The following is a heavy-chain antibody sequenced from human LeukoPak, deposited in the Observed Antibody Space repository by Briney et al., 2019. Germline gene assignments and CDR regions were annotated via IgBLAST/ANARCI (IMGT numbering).Heavy chain of an antibody. V-gene: IGHV3-30*02. Sequence: GGSLRLSCAASGFTFSSYGMHWVRQAPGKGLEWVAFIRYDGSNKYYADSVKGRFTISRDNSKNTLYLQMNSLRAEDTAVYCCADARLDPHYFDYWGQGTLVTVSS. CDR3: ADARLDPHYFDY. CDR2: IRYDGSNK. CDR1: GFTFSSYG. J-gene: IGHJ4*02.